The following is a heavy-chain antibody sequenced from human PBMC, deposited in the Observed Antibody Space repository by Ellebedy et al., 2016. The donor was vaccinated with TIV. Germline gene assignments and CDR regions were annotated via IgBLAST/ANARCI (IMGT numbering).Heavy chain of an antibody. J-gene: IGHJ4*02. CDR2: IYSGGST. D-gene: IGHD5-12*01. V-gene: IGHV3-66*01. Sequence: GESLKISCAASGFTVSSNYMSWVRQAPGKGLEWVSVIYSGGSTYYADSVKGRFTISRDSSKNTLYLQMNSLRAEDTAVYYCARGSGYVYTGDYWGQGTLVTVSS. CDR1: GFTVSSNY. CDR3: ARGSGYVYTGDY.